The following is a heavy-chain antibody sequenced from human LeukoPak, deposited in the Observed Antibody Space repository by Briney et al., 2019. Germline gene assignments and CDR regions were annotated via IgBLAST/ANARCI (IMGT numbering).Heavy chain of an antibody. Sequence: SETLSLTCTVSGGSISSSSYYWGWIRQPPGKGLEWIGSIYYSGSTYYNPSLKSRVTISVDKSKNQFSLKLSAVPAADTAVYYCVREGWQWLVHAFDIWGQGTMVTGSS. CDR2: IYYSGST. CDR1: GGSISSSSYY. CDR3: VREGWQWLVHAFDI. D-gene: IGHD6-19*01. J-gene: IGHJ3*02. V-gene: IGHV4-39*07.